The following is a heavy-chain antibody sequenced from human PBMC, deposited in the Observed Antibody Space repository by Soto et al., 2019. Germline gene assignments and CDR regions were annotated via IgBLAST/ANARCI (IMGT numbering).Heavy chain of an antibody. CDR3: ARSGLRFLDYLDY. J-gene: IGHJ4*02. CDR2: MLSDGTNR. CDR1: GFTVSNYA. D-gene: IGHD4-17*01. Sequence: QVQLVESGGGVVQPGRSLRLSCAGSGFTVSNYAMHWVRQAPGKGLEWVAVMLSDGTNRFSDSVKGRFTVSVYNYENTVYLQKNSLTGEDTAVYYSARSGLRFLDYLDYWGQGTLVTVSS. V-gene: IGHV3-33*08.